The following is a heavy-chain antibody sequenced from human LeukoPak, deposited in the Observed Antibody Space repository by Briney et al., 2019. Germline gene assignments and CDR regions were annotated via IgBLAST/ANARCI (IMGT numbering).Heavy chain of an antibody. CDR2: IYTSGST. Sequence: SETLSLTCTVSGGSISSGSYYWSWIRQPAGKGLEWIGRIYTSGSTNYNPSLKSRVTISVDTSKNQFSLKLSSVTAADTAVYYCARVYYHDSSGYRVYYYMDVWGKGTTVTVSS. CDR3: ARVYYHDSSGYRVYYYMDV. CDR1: GGSISSGSYY. J-gene: IGHJ6*03. V-gene: IGHV4-61*02. D-gene: IGHD3-22*01.